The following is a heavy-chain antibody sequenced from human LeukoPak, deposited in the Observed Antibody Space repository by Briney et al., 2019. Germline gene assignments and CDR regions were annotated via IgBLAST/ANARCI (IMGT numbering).Heavy chain of an antibody. D-gene: IGHD6-19*01. CDR2: ISAYNGDT. V-gene: IGHV1-18*01. J-gene: IGHJ4*02. CDR3: ARALGSGWYFDF. Sequence: RASVKVSCKASGYTFTTYGITWVRQAPGQGLEWMVWISAYNGDTNYAQKLQGRVTMTTDTSTSTAYMELRSLGSDDTAVYYCARALGSGWYFDFWGQGTLVTVSS. CDR1: GYTFTTYG.